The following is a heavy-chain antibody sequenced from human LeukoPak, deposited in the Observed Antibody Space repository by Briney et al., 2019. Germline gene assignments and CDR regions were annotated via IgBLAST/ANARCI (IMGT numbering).Heavy chain of an antibody. Sequence: SETLSLTCAVSGGSISSSNWWSWVRQPPGKGLEWIGEIYHSGSTNYNPSLKSRVTISVDKSKNQFSLKLSSVTAADTAVYYCARSAEISSSWYATPLYYFDHWGQGTLVTVSS. J-gene: IGHJ4*02. D-gene: IGHD6-13*01. CDR1: GGSISSSNW. CDR3: ARSAEISSSWYATPLYYFDH. V-gene: IGHV4-4*02. CDR2: IYHSGST.